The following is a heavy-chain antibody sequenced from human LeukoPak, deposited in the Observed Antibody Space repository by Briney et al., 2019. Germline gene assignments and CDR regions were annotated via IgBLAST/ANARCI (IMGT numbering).Heavy chain of an antibody. V-gene: IGHV1-2*02. CDR3: ARDPPLVRLGEYD. D-gene: IGHD3-16*01. J-gene: IGHJ4*02. CDR1: GYTFTGYY. CDR2: INPNSGGT. Sequence: ASVKVSCKASGYTFTGYYMHWVRQAPGRGLEWMGWINPNSGGTNYAQKFQGRVTMTRDTSISTAYMELSRLRSDDTAVYYCARDPPLVRLGEYDWGQGTLATVSS.